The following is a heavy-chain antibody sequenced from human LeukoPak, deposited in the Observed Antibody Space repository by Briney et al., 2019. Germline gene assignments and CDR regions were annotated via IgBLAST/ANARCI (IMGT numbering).Heavy chain of an antibody. J-gene: IGHJ4*02. CDR3: ARMYSGTSYYFDF. V-gene: IGHV4-59*01. D-gene: IGHD1-26*01. Sequence: KPSETLSLTCTVSGYSMSNYYWSWIRQPPGKGLEWIAYIYYSGYTNYNPSLKSRVTISIDTSKNQFSLRLISVAAADTAVYYCARMYSGTSYYFDFWGQGTLVTVFS. CDR2: IYYSGYT. CDR1: GYSMSNYY.